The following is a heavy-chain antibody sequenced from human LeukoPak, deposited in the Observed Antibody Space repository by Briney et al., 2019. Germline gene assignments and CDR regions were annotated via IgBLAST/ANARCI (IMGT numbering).Heavy chain of an antibody. V-gene: IGHV3-7*01. CDR1: GFTFSSYW. CDR3: ARDLATWGSGLDY. D-gene: IGHD6-25*01. CDR2: IKQDGSEK. J-gene: IGHJ4*02. Sequence: PGGSLRLSCAASGFTFSSYWMSWVRQAPGKGLEWVANIKQDGSEKYYVDSVKGRFTISRDNAKNSLYLQMNSLRAEDTAVYYCARDLATWGSGLDYWGQGTLVTVSS.